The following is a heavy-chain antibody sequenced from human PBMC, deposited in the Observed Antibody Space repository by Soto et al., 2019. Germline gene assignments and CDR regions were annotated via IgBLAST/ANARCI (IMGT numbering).Heavy chain of an antibody. CDR3: AKDPLVVTATRDAFDI. J-gene: IGHJ3*02. CDR2: ISGSGGST. CDR1: GFTFSSYA. V-gene: IGHV3-23*01. D-gene: IGHD2-21*02. Sequence: PGGSLRLSCAASGFTFSSYAMSWVRQAPGKGLGWVSAISGSGGSTYYADSVKGRFTISRDNSKNTLYLQMNSLRAEDTAVYYCAKDPLVVTATRDAFDIWGQGTMVTVSS.